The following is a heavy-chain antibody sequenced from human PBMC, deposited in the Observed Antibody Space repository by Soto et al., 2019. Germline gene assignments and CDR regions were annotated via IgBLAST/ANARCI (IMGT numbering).Heavy chain of an antibody. V-gene: IGHV4-30-2*01. CDR2: IYHSGST. Sequence: QLQLQESGSGLVKPSQTLSLTCAVSGGSISIGVYSWNWIRQPPGKGLAWIGYIYHSGSTYYNPSLRSRVTISLARSKNQFSLTLSSVTAADTAVYYCARANTSDSTGQHLSPDFDYWGRGTRVTASS. J-gene: IGHJ4*02. CDR1: GGSISIGVYS. CDR3: ARANTSDSTGQHLSPDFDY. D-gene: IGHD3-22*01.